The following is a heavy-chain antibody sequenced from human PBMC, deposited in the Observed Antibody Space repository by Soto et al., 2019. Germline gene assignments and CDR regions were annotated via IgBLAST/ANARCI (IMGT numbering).Heavy chain of an antibody. J-gene: IGHJ6*02. CDR1: GGSISSGSYC. V-gene: IGHV4-31*03. D-gene: IGHD5-18*01. CDR2: IYYSGST. Sequence: QVQLQESGPGLVKPSQTLSLTCTVSGGSISSGSYCWSWIRQHPGKGLEWSGYIYYSGSTDYNPSLKSRVTISVDTSKNQFSLKLSSVTAADTAVYYCARVGYGYYGMDVWGQGTTVTVSS. CDR3: ARVGYGYYGMDV.